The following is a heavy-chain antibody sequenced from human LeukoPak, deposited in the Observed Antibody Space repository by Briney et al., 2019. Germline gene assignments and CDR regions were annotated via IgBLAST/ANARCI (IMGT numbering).Heavy chain of an antibody. CDR2: ISGSGGST. J-gene: IGHJ4*02. V-gene: IGHV3-23*01. D-gene: IGHD6-6*01. CDR1: GFTFSSYA. CDR3: AKVHRSSSSGVSSVDY. Sequence: GGSLRLSCAASGFTFSSYAMSCVRQAPGKGLEWVSAISGSGGSTYYAESVRGRFTISRENSKSTLYLQMKSLRAEATAVHYCAKVHRSSSSGVSSVDYWGQGTLVTVSS.